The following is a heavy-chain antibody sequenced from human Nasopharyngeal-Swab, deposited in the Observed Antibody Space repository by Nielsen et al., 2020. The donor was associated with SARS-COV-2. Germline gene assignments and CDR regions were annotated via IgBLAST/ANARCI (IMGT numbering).Heavy chain of an antibody. V-gene: IGHV4-61*02. J-gene: IGHJ6*03. Sequence: WIRQPPGKGLEWIGRLYTSGTTNYNPSLKSRVTISVDTSKDQVSLKLSSVTAADTAVYYCARAILNLGRGDYMDVWGKGTTVTVSS. CDR2: LYTSGTT. CDR3: ARAILNLGRGDYMDV. D-gene: IGHD1-1*01.